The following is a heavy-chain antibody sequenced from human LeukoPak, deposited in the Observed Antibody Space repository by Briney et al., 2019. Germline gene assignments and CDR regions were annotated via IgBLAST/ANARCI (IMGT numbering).Heavy chain of an antibody. CDR3: ARDEGIAAQLFDY. CDR1: GFTFSDFP. J-gene: IGHJ4*02. CDR2: ISGSDDGT. Sequence: PGGSLRLSCAASGFTFSDFPMNWVRQAPGKRLEWVSTISGSDDGTYYAESVKGRFTISRDNAKNSLYLQMNSLRAEDTAVYYCARDEGIAAQLFDYWGQGTLVTVSS. D-gene: IGHD6-13*01. V-gene: IGHV3-23*01.